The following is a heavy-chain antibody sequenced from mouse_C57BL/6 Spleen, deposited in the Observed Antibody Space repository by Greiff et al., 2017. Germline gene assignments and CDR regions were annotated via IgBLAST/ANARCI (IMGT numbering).Heavy chain of an antibody. J-gene: IGHJ2*01. Sequence: VQLQQSGAELVRPGASVKLSCTASGFNIKDYYMHWVKQRPEQGLEWIGRIDPEDGDTEYAPKFKGKATLTADKSSSTAYLQLSSLTSEDTAVDDCRSMVTCPYFDYWGQGTTLTVSS. CDR1: GFNIKDYY. D-gene: IGHD2-2*01. CDR2: IDPEDGDT. CDR3: RSMVTCPYFDY. V-gene: IGHV14-1*01.